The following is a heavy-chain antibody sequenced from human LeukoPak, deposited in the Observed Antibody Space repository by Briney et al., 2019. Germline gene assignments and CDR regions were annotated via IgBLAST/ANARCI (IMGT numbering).Heavy chain of an antibody. V-gene: IGHV3-21*01. CDR2: IRSSSSYI. J-gene: IGHJ4*02. CDR3: ARDVKIAVAGYYFDY. CDR1: GFTFSSYS. Sequence: PGGSLRLSCAASGFTFSSYSMNWVRQAPGKGLEWVSFIRSSSSYIYYADSVKGRFTISRDNAKNSLYLQMNSPRAEDTAVYYCARDVKIAVAGYYFDYWGQGTLVTVSS. D-gene: IGHD6-19*01.